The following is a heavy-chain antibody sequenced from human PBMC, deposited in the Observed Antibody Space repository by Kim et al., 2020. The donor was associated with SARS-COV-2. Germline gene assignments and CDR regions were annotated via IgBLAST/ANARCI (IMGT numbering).Heavy chain of an antibody. D-gene: IGHD2-2*01. Sequence: GGSLRLSCAASGFTVGDYAMHWVRQAQGKGLEWVSGISWNSGNIGYADSVKGRFTISRDKAKNSLYLQMNSLRAEDTALYYCAKDMRSGTTYSFDYWGQGTLVTVSS. V-gene: IGHV3-9*01. J-gene: IGHJ4*02. CDR3: AKDMRSGTTYSFDY. CDR2: ISWNSGNI. CDR1: GFTVGDYA.